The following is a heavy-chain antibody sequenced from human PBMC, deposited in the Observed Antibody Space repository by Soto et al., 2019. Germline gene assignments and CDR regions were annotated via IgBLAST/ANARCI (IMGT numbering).Heavy chain of an antibody. Sequence: SETLSLTCTVSGGSVSSGSYYWSWIRQPPGKGLEWIGYIYYSGSTNYNPSLKSRVTISVDTSKNQFSLKLSSVTAADKAVYYCARGVYYDAGRWFDPWGQGTLVTVSS. J-gene: IGHJ5*02. D-gene: IGHD1-26*01. CDR1: GGSVSSGSYY. CDR3: ARGVYYDAGRWFDP. V-gene: IGHV4-61*01. CDR2: IYYSGST.